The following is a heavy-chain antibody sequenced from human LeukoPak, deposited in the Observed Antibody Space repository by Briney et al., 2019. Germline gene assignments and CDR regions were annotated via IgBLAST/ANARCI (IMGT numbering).Heavy chain of an antibody. CDR3: ARDQYDTWSRRGNFDS. Sequence: GGSLRLSCVASGFTFGKYWMSWVRQAPGKGLEWVANIKLDGSEKNYVDAVKGRFTISRDNTKNSLYVQMNSLRAEDTAVFYCARDQYDTWSRRGNFDSWGQGTLVIVSS. D-gene: IGHD3-3*01. CDR1: GFTFGKYW. CDR2: IKLDGSEK. V-gene: IGHV3-7*03. J-gene: IGHJ4*02.